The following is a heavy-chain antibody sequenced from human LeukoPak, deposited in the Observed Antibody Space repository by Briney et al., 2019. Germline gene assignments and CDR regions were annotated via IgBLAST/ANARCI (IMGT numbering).Heavy chain of an antibody. CDR3: ARDLRFFSGKKGYYYMDV. CDR1: GYTFTSYD. CDR2: MNPNSGGT. Sequence: GASVKVSCKASGYTFTSYDINWVRQATGQGLEWMGWMNPNSGGTNYAQKFQGRVTMTRDTSISTAYMELSRLRSDDTAVYYCARDLRFFSGKKGYYYMDVWGKGTTVTVSS. D-gene: IGHD3-10*01. J-gene: IGHJ6*03. V-gene: IGHV1-2*02.